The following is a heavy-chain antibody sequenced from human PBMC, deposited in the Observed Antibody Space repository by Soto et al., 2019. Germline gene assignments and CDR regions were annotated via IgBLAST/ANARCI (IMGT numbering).Heavy chain of an antibody. D-gene: IGHD3-16*01. J-gene: IGHJ6*02. CDR3: AHSPVLDYPYYYYYGMDV. V-gene: IGHV2-5*01. CDR1: GFSLSTSGVG. Sequence: QITLKESGPTLVKPTQTLTLTCTFSGFSLSTSGVGVGWIRQPPGKALEWLALIYWNDDKRYSPSLKSRLTIPKDTSKNQVVITMTNMDPVDTATYYCAHSPVLDYPYYYYYGMDVWGQGITVTVSS. CDR2: IYWNDDK.